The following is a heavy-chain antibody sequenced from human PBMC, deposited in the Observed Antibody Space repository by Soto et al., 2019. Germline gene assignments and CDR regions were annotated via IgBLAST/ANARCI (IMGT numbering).Heavy chain of an antibody. J-gene: IGHJ4*02. CDR1: GFTFSSYG. Sequence: GGSLRLSCAASGFTFSSYGMHWVRQAPGKGLEWVAVIWYDGSNKYYADSVKGRFTISRDNSKNTLYLQMNSLRAEDTAVYYCARDSLWTLGANMVRGVDYFDYWGQGTLVTVSS. V-gene: IGHV3-33*01. CDR2: IWYDGSNK. D-gene: IGHD3-10*01. CDR3: ARDSLWTLGANMVRGVDYFDY.